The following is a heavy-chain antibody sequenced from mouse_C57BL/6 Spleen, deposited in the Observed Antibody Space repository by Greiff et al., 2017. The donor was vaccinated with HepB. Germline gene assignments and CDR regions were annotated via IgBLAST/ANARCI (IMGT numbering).Heavy chain of an antibody. CDR2: IYPGDGDT. Sequence: QVQLQQSGPELVKPGASVKISCKASGYAFSSSWMNWVKQRPGKGLEWIGRIYPGDGDTNYNGKFKGKATLTADKSSSTAYMQLSSLTSEDSAVYFCASFYYSNYEEAWFAYWGQGTLVTVSA. V-gene: IGHV1-82*01. J-gene: IGHJ3*01. CDR1: GYAFSSSW. D-gene: IGHD2-5*01. CDR3: ASFYYSNYEEAWFAY.